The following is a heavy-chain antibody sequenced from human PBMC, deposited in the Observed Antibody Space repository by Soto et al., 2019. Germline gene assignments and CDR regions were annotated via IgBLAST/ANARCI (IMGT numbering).Heavy chain of an antibody. CDR3: ARDPRVPPTWYYYGMDV. CDR1: GGTFSSYA. Sequence: ASVKVSCKASGGTFSSYAISWVRQAPGQGLEWMGGIIPIFGTANYAQKFQGRVTITADESTSTAYMELSSLRSEDTAVYYCARDPRVPPTWYYYGMDVWGQGTTVTVSS. D-gene: IGHD1-26*01. CDR2: IIPIFGTA. J-gene: IGHJ6*02. V-gene: IGHV1-69*13.